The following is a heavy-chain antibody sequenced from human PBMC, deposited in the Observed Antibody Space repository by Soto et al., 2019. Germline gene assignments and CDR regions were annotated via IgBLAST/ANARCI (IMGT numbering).Heavy chain of an antibody. V-gene: IGHV3-11*01. J-gene: IGHJ5*02. CDR2: ISSSGSTI. CDR3: ARSLRGYDFWSGYFNWFDP. CDR1: GFTFSDYY. D-gene: IGHD3-3*01. Sequence: GSLRLSCAASGFTFSDYYMSWIRQAPGKGLEWVSYISSSGSTIYYADSVKGRFTISRDNAKNSLYLQMNSLRAEDTAVYYCARSLRGYDFWSGYFNWFDPWGQGTLVTVSS.